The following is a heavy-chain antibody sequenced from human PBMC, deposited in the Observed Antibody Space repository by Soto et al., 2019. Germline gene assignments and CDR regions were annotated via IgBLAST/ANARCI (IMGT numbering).Heavy chain of an antibody. J-gene: IGHJ4*02. CDR2: INHSGST. CDR3: ARARWHEYSSSKTDVTHEFDY. V-gene: IGHV4-34*01. CDR1: GGSFSGYY. D-gene: IGHD6-6*01. Sequence: QVQLQQWGAGLLKPSETLSLTCAVYGGSFSGYYWSWIRQPPGKGLEWIGEINHSGSTNYNPSLKSRVTISVDTSKNQFSLKLSSVTAADTAVYYCARARWHEYSSSKTDVTHEFDYWGQGTLVTVSS.